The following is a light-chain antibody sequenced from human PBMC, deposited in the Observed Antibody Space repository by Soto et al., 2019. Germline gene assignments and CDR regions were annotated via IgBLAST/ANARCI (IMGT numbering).Light chain of an antibody. CDR1: SSDVGGYNY. Sequence: QSVLTQPASVSGSPGESIAISCTGTSSDVGGYNYVSWYQQHPGKAPKLMIYEVSDRPSGVSNRFSGSKSGNTASLTISGLQAEDEADYYCSSYTITSTYDFGTGTQVTAL. J-gene: IGLJ1*01. CDR2: EVS. V-gene: IGLV2-14*01. CDR3: SSYTITSTYD.